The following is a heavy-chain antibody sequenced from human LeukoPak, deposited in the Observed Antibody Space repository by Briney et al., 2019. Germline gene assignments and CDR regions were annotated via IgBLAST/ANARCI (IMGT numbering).Heavy chain of an antibody. CDR1: AFTFSSYA. Sequence: GGSLRLSCAASAFTFSSYAMSWVRQTSGKGLEWVSTIDISGDVTNYADTVKGRFTISRDDSKNTLYLQLHSLRVEDTATYYCAKDVSNFIGASDAWGQGTMVTVSS. D-gene: IGHD2-8*01. V-gene: IGHV3-23*01. CDR3: AKDVSNFIGASDA. CDR2: IDISGDVT. J-gene: IGHJ3*01.